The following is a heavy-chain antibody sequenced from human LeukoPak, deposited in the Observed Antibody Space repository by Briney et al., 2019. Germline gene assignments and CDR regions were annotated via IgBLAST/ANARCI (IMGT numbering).Heavy chain of an antibody. V-gene: IGHV4-59*11. CDR3: ARRGTRGGYGP. CDR2: IYYSGST. CDR1: GGSISSHY. D-gene: IGHD1-14*01. J-gene: IGHJ5*02. Sequence: SETLSLTCTVSGGSISSHYWSWIRQPPGKGLEWIGYIYYSGSTNYNPSLKSRVTISVDTSKNQFSLKLSSVTAADTAAYYCARRGTRGGYGPWGQGTLVTVSS.